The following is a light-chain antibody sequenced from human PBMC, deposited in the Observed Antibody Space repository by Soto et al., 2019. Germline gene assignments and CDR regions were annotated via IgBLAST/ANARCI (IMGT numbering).Light chain of an antibody. J-gene: IGKJ4*01. Sequence: IILTQSPGSLSLSSGERATLSCRASQTVPSNLLAWYQQRPGQAPKLLLYGVFHRATGVPDRFSGSESGRDYTLTINRLDPEDSAVYFCQQYGDSITCGGGTKVEI. CDR3: QQYGDSIT. V-gene: IGKV3-20*01. CDR2: GVF. CDR1: QTVPSNL.